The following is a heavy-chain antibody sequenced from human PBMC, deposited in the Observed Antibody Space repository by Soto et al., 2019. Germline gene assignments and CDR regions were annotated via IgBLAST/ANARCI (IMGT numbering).Heavy chain of an antibody. Sequence: GASVKVSCKASGYTFTSYGISWVRQAPGQGLEWMGWISAYNGNTNYAQKLQGRVTMTTDTSTSTAYMELRSLRSDDTAVYYCARDLGYCSGGSCPGAYYYYGMDVWGQGTTVTVSS. J-gene: IGHJ6*02. D-gene: IGHD2-15*01. CDR1: GYTFTSYG. V-gene: IGHV1-18*01. CDR3: ARDLGYCSGGSCPGAYYYYGMDV. CDR2: ISAYNGNT.